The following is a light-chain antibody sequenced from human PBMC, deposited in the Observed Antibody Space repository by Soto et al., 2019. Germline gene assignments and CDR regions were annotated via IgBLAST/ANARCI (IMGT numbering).Light chain of an antibody. J-gene: IGLJ1*01. Sequence: QSALTQPASVSGSPGQSITISCSGTSSDIGAYNYVSWYQQHPEKAPKLLIYEVTNRPSGVSDRFSGSKSGNTASLTISGLQAEDEADYYCISYTTSDTYVFGTGTKVTVL. V-gene: IGLV2-14*01. CDR1: SSDIGAYNY. CDR2: EVT. CDR3: ISYTTSDTYV.